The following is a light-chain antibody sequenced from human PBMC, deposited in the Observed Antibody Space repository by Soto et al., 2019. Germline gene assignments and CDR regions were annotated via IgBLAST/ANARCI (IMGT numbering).Light chain of an antibody. CDR2: DVN. CDR1: LSDVGSQNL. V-gene: IGLV2-8*01. Sequence: QSVLTQPPSASGSPGQSVTISCTGTLSDVGSQNLVSWYRQDPGKAPKLIIYDVNQRPSGVPDRFSGSKSGSTASLTVSGLQAEDEANYYCSSYTGTNVIFGGGTKLTVL. J-gene: IGLJ2*01. CDR3: SSYTGTNVI.